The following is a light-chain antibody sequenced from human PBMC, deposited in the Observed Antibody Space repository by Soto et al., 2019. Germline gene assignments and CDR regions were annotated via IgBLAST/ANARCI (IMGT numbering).Light chain of an antibody. CDR1: QDINNF. Sequence: DIQMTQSPSSLSASVGDSVTISCQASQDINNFLNWYQQKPGKPPQLLIYDASTLEKWLPSRFSGAWSGADFSFPISNLQPEDSATYYCQQYEDLPLTFGQGTKVEIK. J-gene: IGKJ1*01. V-gene: IGKV1-33*01. CDR3: QQYEDLPLT. CDR2: DAS.